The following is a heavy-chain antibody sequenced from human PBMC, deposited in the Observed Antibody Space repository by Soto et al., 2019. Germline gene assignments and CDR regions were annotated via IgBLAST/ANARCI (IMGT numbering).Heavy chain of an antibody. CDR1: GFTFSSYS. CDR2: ISSSSSYI. V-gene: IGHV3-21*01. CDR3: ARDLVVYSYGTGMDV. J-gene: IGHJ6*02. Sequence: RRLSCAASGFTFSSYSMNWVRQAPGKGLEWVSSISSSSSYIYYADSVKGRFTISRDNAKNSLYLQMNSLRAEDTAVYYCARDLVVYSYGTGMDVWGQGTTVTVSS. D-gene: IGHD5-18*01.